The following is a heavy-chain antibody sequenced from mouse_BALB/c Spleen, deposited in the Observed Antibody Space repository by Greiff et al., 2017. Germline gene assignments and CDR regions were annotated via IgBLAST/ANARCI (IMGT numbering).Heavy chain of an antibody. J-gene: IGHJ4*01. CDR2: ISSGSSTI. CDR3: ARRGGNYVNYAMDY. Sequence: EVHLVESGGGLVQPGGSRKLSCAASGFTFSSFGMHWVRQAPEKGLEWVAYISSGSSTIYYADTVKGRFTISRDNPKNTLFLQMTSLRSEDTAMYYCARRGGNYVNYAMDYWGQGTSVTVSS. CDR1: GFTFSSFG. D-gene: IGHD2-1*01. V-gene: IGHV5-17*02.